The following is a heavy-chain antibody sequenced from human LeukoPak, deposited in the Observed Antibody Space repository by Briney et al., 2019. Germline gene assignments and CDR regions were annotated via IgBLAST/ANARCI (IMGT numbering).Heavy chain of an antibody. Sequence: KFQGRVTITRDTSASTAYMELGSLRSEDTAVYYCATSWYGWFDPWGQGTLVTVSS. V-gene: IGHV1-3*01. D-gene: IGHD6-13*01. J-gene: IGHJ5*02. CDR3: ATSWYGWFDP.